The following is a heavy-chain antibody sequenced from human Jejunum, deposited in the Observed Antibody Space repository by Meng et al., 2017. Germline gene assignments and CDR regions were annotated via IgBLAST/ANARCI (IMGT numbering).Heavy chain of an antibody. CDR2: ISVSGDST. CDR3: AKGVDYDFWSGYPYFGY. J-gene: IGHJ4*02. D-gene: IGHD3-3*01. Sequence: GGSLRLSCAASGFTFSNYAMSWFRQAPGKGLEWVSAISVSGDSTYYTDSLKGRFTITRDNPKNKLYLQMSSLRAEYTAVYYCAKGVDYDFWSGYPYFGYWGQGTLVTVSS. V-gene: IGHV3-23*01. CDR1: GFTFSNYA.